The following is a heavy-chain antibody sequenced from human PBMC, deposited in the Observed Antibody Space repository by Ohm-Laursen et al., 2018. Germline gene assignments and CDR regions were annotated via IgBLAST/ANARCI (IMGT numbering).Heavy chain of an antibody. CDR3: ARIGDLDDFWSGPDAFDI. Sequence: SLRLSCTASGFDFSGYEMDWVRQAPGKGLEWISHISSSGATIHYADSVRGRFTISRDNAKNSVYLQMNSLRAEDTAVYYCARIGDLDDFWSGPDAFDIWGQGTMVTVSS. CDR1: GFDFSGYE. V-gene: IGHV3-48*03. J-gene: IGHJ3*02. CDR2: ISSSGATI. D-gene: IGHD3-3*01.